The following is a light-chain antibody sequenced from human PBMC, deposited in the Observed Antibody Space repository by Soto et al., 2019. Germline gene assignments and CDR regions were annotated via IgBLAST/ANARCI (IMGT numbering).Light chain of an antibody. V-gene: IGKV3-11*01. CDR1: QLISNY. Sequence: EIMLTQSPATLSLSPGETATLSCRANQLISNYLAWYQQKPGQAPRLLIYDASNRATGIPARFSGSGSGTDFTLTISSLEPEDFAVYYCQQRGNWPLTFGGGTKVEI. CDR3: QQRGNWPLT. J-gene: IGKJ4*01. CDR2: DAS.